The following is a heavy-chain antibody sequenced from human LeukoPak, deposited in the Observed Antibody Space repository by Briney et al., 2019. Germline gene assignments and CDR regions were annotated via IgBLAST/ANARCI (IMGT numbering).Heavy chain of an antibody. Sequence: SQTLSLTCAVSGGSISSGGYSWSWIRQLPGKGLEWIGYIHHSGSTYYNPSLKSRVTISVDRSKNQFSLKLSSVTAADTAMYYCARADTLATAGYGLDVWGQGTSVTVSS. J-gene: IGHJ6*02. CDR1: GGSISSGGYS. D-gene: IGHD6-13*01. V-gene: IGHV4-30-2*01. CDR3: ARADTLATAGYGLDV. CDR2: IHHSGST.